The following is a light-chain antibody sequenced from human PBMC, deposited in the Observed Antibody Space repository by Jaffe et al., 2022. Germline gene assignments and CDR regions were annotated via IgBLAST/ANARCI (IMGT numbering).Light chain of an antibody. V-gene: IGLV1-44*01. CDR3: AAWDDSRNGWVFGSLNGWV. CDR1: SSNIGSNT. J-gene: IGLJ3*02. Sequence: QSVLTQPPSASGTPGQRVTISCSGSSSNIGSNTVNWYQQLPGTAPKLLIYSNNQRPSGVPDRFSGSKSGTSASLAISGLQSEDEADYYCAAWDDSRNGWVFGSLNGWVFGGGTKLTVL. CDR2: SNN.